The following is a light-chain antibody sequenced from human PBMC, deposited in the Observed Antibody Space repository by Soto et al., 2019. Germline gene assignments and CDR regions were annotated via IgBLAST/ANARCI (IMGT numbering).Light chain of an antibody. V-gene: IGLV2-14*01. CDR1: SSDVGAYNF. Sequence: QSVLTQPASVSGSPGQSITISCTGTSSDVGAYNFVSWYQQHPGQAPKVMIYEGSNRDSGVSNRFSGSKSGNTASLTISGLQAEDEADYYCSSHTSRNSPFVFGTGTKVTVL. J-gene: IGLJ1*01. CDR3: SSHTSRNSPFV. CDR2: EGS.